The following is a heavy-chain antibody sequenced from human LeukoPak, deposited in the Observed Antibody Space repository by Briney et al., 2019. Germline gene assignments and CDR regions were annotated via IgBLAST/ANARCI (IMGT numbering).Heavy chain of an antibody. Sequence: GGSLRLSCAASGFTFSSYSMNWVRQAPGKGLEWVSSISSSSSYIYYADSVKGRFTISRDNAKNSLYLQMNSLRAEDTAVYYCLALVWSGYRMKAHNAWGQGTLVTVSS. CDR2: ISSSSSYI. CDR1: GFTFSSYS. CDR3: LALVWSGYRMKAHNA. J-gene: IGHJ4*02. D-gene: IGHD3-3*01. V-gene: IGHV3-21*01.